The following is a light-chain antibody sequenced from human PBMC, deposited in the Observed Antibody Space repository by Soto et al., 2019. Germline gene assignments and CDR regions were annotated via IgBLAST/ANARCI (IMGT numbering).Light chain of an antibody. CDR1: SGDIGSYNR. Sequence: QSALTQPASVSGSPGQSITISCTGTSGDIGSYNRVSWYQQHPGKAPKLLIYSNNQRPSGVPDRFSGSKSGTSASLAISGLQSEDEADYYCAAWDDSLNGLFGGGTKLTVL. V-gene: IGLV1-44*01. CDR3: AAWDDSLNGL. CDR2: SNN. J-gene: IGLJ2*01.